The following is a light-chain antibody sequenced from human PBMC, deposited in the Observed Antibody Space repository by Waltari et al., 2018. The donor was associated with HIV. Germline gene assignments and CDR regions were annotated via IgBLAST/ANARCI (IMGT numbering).Light chain of an antibody. V-gene: IGKV1-5*03. CDR1: QNIGNF. Sequence: DIRMTQYPSTLSAFIGDRVTISCRASQNIGNFLAWYQQKPGKAPKLLLSVASSRERGVPIRFRGSGSGSDFSLTISGLQYEDFATYYCQQFGTYYIFGQGTRLE. CDR2: VAS. CDR3: QQFGTYYI. J-gene: IGKJ2*01.